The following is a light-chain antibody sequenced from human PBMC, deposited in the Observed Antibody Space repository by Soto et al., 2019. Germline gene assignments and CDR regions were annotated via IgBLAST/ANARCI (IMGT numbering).Light chain of an antibody. V-gene: IGLV2-14*01. J-gene: IGLJ1*01. CDR3: SSYTSVNTYV. CDR1: SSDVGGFNS. Sequence: QSVLTQPASVSGSPGQSITISCAGSSSDVGGFNSVSWYQHHPGKAPKLIIYEVTNRPSGVSNRFSGSKSGNTASLTISGLQAEDEADYHCSSYTSVNTYVFGTGTKLTFL. CDR2: EVT.